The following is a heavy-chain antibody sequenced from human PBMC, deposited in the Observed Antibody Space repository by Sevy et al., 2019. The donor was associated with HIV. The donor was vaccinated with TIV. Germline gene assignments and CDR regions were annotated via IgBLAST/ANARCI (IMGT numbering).Heavy chain of an antibody. CDR2: TYYRSKWYN. CDR1: GDSVSSNSAA. D-gene: IGHD1-1*01. V-gene: IGHV6-1*01. CDR3: ARETAGTGAFDI. Sequence: SQTLSRTCAISGDSVSSNSAAWNWIRQSPSRGLEWMGRTYYRSKWYNHYAVSVKSRITISPDTSKNQFSLQLNSATPEDTAVYYCARETAGTGAFDIWGQGTMVTVSS. J-gene: IGHJ3*02.